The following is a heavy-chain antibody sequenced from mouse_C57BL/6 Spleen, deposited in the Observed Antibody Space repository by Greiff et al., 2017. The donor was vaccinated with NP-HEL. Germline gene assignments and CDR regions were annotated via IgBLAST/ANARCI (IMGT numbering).Heavy chain of an antibody. V-gene: IGHV3-6*01. CDR2: ISYDGSN. CDR3: ARDRGYDGYPWFAY. D-gene: IGHD2-3*01. J-gene: IGHJ3*01. CDR1: GYSITSGYY. Sequence: DVQLQESGPGLVKPSQSLSLTCSVTGYSITSGYYWNWIRQFPGNKLEWMGYISYDGSNNYNPSLKNRISITRDTSKNQFFLKLNSVTTEDTATYYCARDRGYDGYPWFAYWGQGTLVTVSA.